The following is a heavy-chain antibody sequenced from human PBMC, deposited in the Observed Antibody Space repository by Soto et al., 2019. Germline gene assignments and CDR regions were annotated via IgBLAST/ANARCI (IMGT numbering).Heavy chain of an antibody. J-gene: IGHJ6*02. D-gene: IGHD6-13*01. CDR2: IYPGDSDT. V-gene: IGHV5-51*01. Sequence: PGASLKISCTGSGYSFTSYWIGWVRQMPGKGLEWMGIIYPGDSDTRYSPSFQGQVTISADKSISTAYLQWSSLKASDTAMYYCATTSAAGKYYYGMDVWGQGTTVTVSS. CDR1: GYSFTSYW. CDR3: ATTSAAGKYYYGMDV.